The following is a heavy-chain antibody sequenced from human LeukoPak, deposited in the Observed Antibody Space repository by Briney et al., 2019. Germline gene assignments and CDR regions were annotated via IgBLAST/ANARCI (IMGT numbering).Heavy chain of an antibody. CDR2: IYYSGST. J-gene: IGHJ4*02. D-gene: IGHD5-24*01. CDR3: ARDEIEMATIDGPNY. CDR1: GGSISSSSYY. Sequence: SETLSLTCTVSGGSISSSSYYWGWVRQPPGKWLGWIGSIYYSGSTYYTPSLQSPITISEDTSKHQFSLKRSTVTATDTAVYSRARDEIEMATIDGPNYWGQGTLVTVSS. V-gene: IGHV4-39*07.